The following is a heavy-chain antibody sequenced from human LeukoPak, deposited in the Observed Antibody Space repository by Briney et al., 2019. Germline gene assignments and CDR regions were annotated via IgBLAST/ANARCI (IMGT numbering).Heavy chain of an antibody. J-gene: IGHJ3*02. CDR3: AKDFDSDIVATGAFDI. CDR2: ISGSGGST. D-gene: IGHD5-12*01. Sequence: GGSLRLSCAASGFTFSSYGMSWVRQAPGKGLEWVSGISGSGGSTYYADSVKGRLTISRDNSKNTLYLQMNSLRAEDTAVYYCAKDFDSDIVATGAFDIWGQGTMVTVSS. CDR1: GFTFSSYG. V-gene: IGHV3-23*01.